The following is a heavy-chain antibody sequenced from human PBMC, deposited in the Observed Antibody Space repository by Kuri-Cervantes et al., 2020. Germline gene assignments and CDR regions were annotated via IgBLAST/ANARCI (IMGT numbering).Heavy chain of an antibody. V-gene: IGHV4-4*02. CDR1: GGSISSSNW. Sequence: SETLSLTCAVSGGSISSSNWWSWVRQPPGKGLEWIGEIYHSGSTNYNPSLKSRVTISVDKSKNQFSLKLSSVTAVDTAVYYCARAGYSSSWSLDYWGQGTLVTVSS. D-gene: IGHD6-13*01. J-gene: IGHJ4*02. CDR2: IYHSGST. CDR3: ARAGYSSSWSLDY.